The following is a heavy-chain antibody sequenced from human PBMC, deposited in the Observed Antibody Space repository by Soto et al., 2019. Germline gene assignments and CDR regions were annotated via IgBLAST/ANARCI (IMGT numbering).Heavy chain of an antibody. Sequence: QVQLVQSGAEVKKPGASVKVSCKASGYTFTSYYMHWVRQAPGQGLEWMGIINPSGGSTSYAQKFQGRVTMTRDTSTSTVYTELSSLRSEDTAVYYCARVPPSSPLELYYYYGMDVWGQGTTFTVSS. CDR1: GYTFTSYY. D-gene: IGHD1-26*01. V-gene: IGHV1-46*01. CDR2: INPSGGST. CDR3: ARVPPSSPLELYYYYGMDV. J-gene: IGHJ6*02.